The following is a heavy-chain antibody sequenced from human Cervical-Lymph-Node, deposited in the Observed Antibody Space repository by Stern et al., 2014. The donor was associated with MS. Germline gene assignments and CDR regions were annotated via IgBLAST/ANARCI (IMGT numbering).Heavy chain of an antibody. CDR1: GGSISNYY. Sequence: QVQLQESGPGLVKPSETLSLTCTVSGGSISNYYWSWIRQPPGKELEWIGYIYHSGNTNYNPSLKSRVTISIDTSNNPFSLKLTSVTAADTAVYYCARDGRYDFWSFDYWGQGTLVTVSS. J-gene: IGHJ4*02. CDR2: IYHSGNT. D-gene: IGHD3-3*01. CDR3: ARDGRYDFWSFDY. V-gene: IGHV4-59*12.